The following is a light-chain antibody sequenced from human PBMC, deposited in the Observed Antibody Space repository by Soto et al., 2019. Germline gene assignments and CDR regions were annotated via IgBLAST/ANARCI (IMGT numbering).Light chain of an antibody. Sequence: DIQVTQSPSTLSASVGDRVTITCRVSQTISTWMAWYQQTPGKVPKVLIFDVSIFASGVPSRFSGSGSGTEFTITISSLQPEDFATYSCQQYYISWSFGQGTQVDIK. V-gene: IGKV1-5*01. CDR1: QTISTW. CDR2: DVS. J-gene: IGKJ1*01. CDR3: QQYYISWS.